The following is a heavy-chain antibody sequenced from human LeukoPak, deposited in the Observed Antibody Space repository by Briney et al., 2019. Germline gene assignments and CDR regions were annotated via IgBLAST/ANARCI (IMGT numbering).Heavy chain of an antibody. D-gene: IGHD3-9*01. J-gene: IGHJ3*02. Sequence: SETLSLTCAVSGYSTSSGYYWGWIRQPPGKGLEWIGSIYHSGSTYYNPSLKSRVTISVDTSKNQFSLKLSSVTAADTAVYYCARAYYDILTGYWGAFDIWGQGTMVTVSS. CDR1: GYSTSSGYY. V-gene: IGHV4-38-2*01. CDR3: ARAYYDILTGYWGAFDI. CDR2: IYHSGST.